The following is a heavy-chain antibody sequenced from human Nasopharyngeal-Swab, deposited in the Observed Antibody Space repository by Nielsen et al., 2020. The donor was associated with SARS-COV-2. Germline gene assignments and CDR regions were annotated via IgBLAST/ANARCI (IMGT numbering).Heavy chain of an antibody. CDR3: ASYKMGIDY. D-gene: IGHD3-10*01. Sequence: RQAPGKGLEWVSYISSSSSYTNYAGSVKGRFTISRDNAKNSLYLQMNSLRAEDTAVYYCASYKMGIDYWGQGTLVTVSS. J-gene: IGHJ4*02. V-gene: IGHV3-11*06. CDR2: ISSSSSYT.